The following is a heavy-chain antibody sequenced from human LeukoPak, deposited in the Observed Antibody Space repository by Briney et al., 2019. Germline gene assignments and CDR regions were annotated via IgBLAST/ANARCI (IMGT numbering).Heavy chain of an antibody. V-gene: IGHV1-69*13. D-gene: IGHD1-26*01. Sequence: SVKVSCKASGGTFSSYAISWVRQAPGQGLEWMGGIIPIFGTANYAQKFQGRVTITADESTSTAYMELSSLRSEDTAVYYCARDSGGGSYFDYWGQGTLVTVSS. CDR1: GGTFSSYA. CDR3: ARDSGGGSYFDY. J-gene: IGHJ4*02. CDR2: IIPIFGTA.